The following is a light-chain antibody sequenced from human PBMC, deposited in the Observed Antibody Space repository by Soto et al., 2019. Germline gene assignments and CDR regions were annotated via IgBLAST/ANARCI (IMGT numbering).Light chain of an antibody. V-gene: IGKV3-11*01. CDR2: GAS. J-gene: IGKJ5*01. CDR1: QSLSNN. CDR3: QQRSNWPPKIT. Sequence: EIVLTQSPATLSLSPGERATLSCRASQSLSNNLAWYQQRPGQPPNLLIFGASHRAPDIPDRFSGSGSGTDFTLTISRLEPEDFAVYYCQQRSNWPPKITFGQGTRLEIK.